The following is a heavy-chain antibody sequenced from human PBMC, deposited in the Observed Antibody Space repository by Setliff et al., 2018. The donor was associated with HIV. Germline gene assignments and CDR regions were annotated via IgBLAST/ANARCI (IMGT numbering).Heavy chain of an antibody. CDR3: ARDRHSSGLGSYGP. Sequence: PSETLSLTCTISGGSFGVYRWSWIRQSAGRGLEWIGRIDSSVTTDYKPSLKGRVAISVDTSRNQFSLRVTSVTAADTAVYFCARDRHSSGLGSYGPWGPGILVTVSS. D-gene: IGHD3-10*01. V-gene: IGHV4-4*07. CDR2: IDSSVTT. CDR1: GGSFGVYR. J-gene: IGHJ5*02.